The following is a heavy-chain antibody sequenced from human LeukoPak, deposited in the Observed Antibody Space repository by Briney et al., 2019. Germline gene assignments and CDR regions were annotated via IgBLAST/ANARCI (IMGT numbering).Heavy chain of an antibody. Sequence: SQTLSLTCTVSGGSISSGDYYWSWIRQPPGKGLEWIGYIYYSGTTYYNPSLKSRVTISVDTSKNQFSLNLSSVTAADTAVYYCASWSYYYGAGFDPWGQGTLVSVPT. J-gene: IGHJ5*02. D-gene: IGHD3-10*01. CDR2: IYYSGTT. CDR1: GGSISSGDYY. CDR3: ASWSYYYGAGFDP. V-gene: IGHV4-30-4*08.